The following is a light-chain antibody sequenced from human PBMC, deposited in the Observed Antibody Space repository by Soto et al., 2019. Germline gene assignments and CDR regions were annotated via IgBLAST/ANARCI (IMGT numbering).Light chain of an antibody. J-gene: IGKJ4*01. V-gene: IGKV3-20*01. CDR1: QSVSSK. CDR2: SAS. CDR3: QQYDRSPLT. Sequence: ETVLTQSLATLSVSPGGSATLSCRASQSVSSKLAWYQQKPGQAPRLLIYSASRGATGFPARFSGSGSGTDFTLTISRLEPEDFAVYYCQQYDRSPLTFGGGTKVDIK.